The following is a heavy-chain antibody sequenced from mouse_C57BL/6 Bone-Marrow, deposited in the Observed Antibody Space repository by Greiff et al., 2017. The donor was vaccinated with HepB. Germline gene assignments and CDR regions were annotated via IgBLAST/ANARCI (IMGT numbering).Heavy chain of an antibody. CDR2: IDPEPGGT. Sequence: QVQLQQSGAELVRPGASVTLSCKASGYTFTDYEMHWVKQTPVHGLEWIGAIDPEPGGTAYNQKFKGKAILTADKSASTAYMELRSLTSEDSAVYYCTRRVYGSSLFAYWGQGTLVTVSA. J-gene: IGHJ3*01. V-gene: IGHV1-15*01. D-gene: IGHD1-1*01. CDR1: GYTFTDYE. CDR3: TRRVYGSSLFAY.